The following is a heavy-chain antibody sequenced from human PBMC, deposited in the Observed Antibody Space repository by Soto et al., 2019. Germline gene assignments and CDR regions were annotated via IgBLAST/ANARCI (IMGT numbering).Heavy chain of an antibody. CDR2: VSIGGST. D-gene: IGHD2-15*01. Sequence: GGSLRLSCAASGFTFSSYAMGWVRQGPGKGLEWVAVVSIGGSTHYADSVRGRFTISRDNSKNTLSLQMNSLTAEDTAVYFCTKRRGAGGHFDYWGQGALVTVSS. CDR1: GFTFSSYA. CDR3: TKRRGAGGHFDY. V-gene: IGHV3-23*01. J-gene: IGHJ4*02.